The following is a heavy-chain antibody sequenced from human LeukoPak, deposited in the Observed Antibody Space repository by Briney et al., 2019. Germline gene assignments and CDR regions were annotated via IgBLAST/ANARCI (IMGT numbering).Heavy chain of an antibody. CDR1: GFSLSTSGMC. D-gene: IGHD3-10*01. CDR3: ARMSGSGSTFDY. Sequence: SGPTLVNPTQTLTLTCTFSGFSLSTSGMCVSWIRQPPGKALEWLARIDWDDDKYYSTSLKTRLTISMDTSKNQVVLTMTNMDPVDTATYYCARMSGSGSTFDYWGQGTLVTVSS. V-gene: IGHV2-70*11. J-gene: IGHJ4*02. CDR2: IDWDDDK.